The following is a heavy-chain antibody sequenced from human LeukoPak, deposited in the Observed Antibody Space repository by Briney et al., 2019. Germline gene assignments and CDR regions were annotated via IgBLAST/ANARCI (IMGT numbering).Heavy chain of an antibody. CDR1: GGSISSGSYY. CDR2: IYTSGST. Sequence: PSQTLSLTCTVSGGSISSGSYYWSWIRQPAGKGLEWIGRIYTSGSTNYNPSLKRRVTISLDTSKNQFSLRLNSVTAADTAVYYCARDRDGYNFRFDYWGQGTLVTVSS. CDR3: ARDRDGYNFRFDY. D-gene: IGHD5-24*01. V-gene: IGHV4-61*02. J-gene: IGHJ4*02.